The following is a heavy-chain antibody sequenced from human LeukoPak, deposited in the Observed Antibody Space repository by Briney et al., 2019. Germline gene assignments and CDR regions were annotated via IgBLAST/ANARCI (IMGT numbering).Heavy chain of an antibody. J-gene: IGHJ4*02. D-gene: IGHD6-13*01. CDR1: ITDYG. V-gene: IGHV3-20*04. CDR3: VKDVSSNWYSFDQ. CDR2: INWAGSNT. Sequence: SGGSLRLSCAGIITDYGMSWVRHFPGKGLEWVAGINWAGSNTHYAESVRGRFTISRDFAENSLYLQMNSLRDEDTAFYYCVKDVSSNWYSFDQWGQGTLVTVSS.